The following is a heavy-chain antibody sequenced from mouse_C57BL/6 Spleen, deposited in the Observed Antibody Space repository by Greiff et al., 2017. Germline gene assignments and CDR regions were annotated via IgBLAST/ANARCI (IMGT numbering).Heavy chain of an antibody. Sequence: VQLQQSGAELAKPGASVKLSCKASGYTFTSYWMHWVKQRPGQGLEWIGYINPSSGYTKYNQKFKDKATLTADKPSSTAYMQLSSLTYEDSAVYYCARPSYYSNYEGWFAYWGQGTLVTVSA. V-gene: IGHV1-7*01. J-gene: IGHJ3*01. D-gene: IGHD2-5*01. CDR2: INPSSGYT. CDR3: ARPSYYSNYEGWFAY. CDR1: GYTFTSYW.